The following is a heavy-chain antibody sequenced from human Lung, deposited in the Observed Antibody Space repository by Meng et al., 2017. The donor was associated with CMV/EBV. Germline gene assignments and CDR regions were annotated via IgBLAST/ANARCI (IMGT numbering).Heavy chain of an antibody. CDR1: GFTFSTYT. Sequence: GGSLRLXXAASGFTFSTYTINWVRQAPGKGLEWVSCISSSSSYIYYADSVKGRFTISRDNAKNSVYLQMDSLRADDTAVYYCARARVFYAMDVWGQETTVTGYS. CDR3: ARARVFYAMDV. CDR2: ISSSSSYI. J-gene: IGHJ6*02. V-gene: IGHV3-21*01.